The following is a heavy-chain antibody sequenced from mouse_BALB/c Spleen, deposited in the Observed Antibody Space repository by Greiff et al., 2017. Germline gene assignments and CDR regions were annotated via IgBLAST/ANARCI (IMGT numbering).Heavy chain of an antibody. CDR2: IRSGSSTI. CDR3: ARRGSGYYYAMDY. J-gene: IGHJ4*01. D-gene: IGHD1-1*01. Sequence: EVKLVESGGGLVQPGGSRKLSCAASGFTFSSYGMHWVRQAPEKGLEWVAYIRSGSSTIYYAATVKGRFTISRDNPKNNLFLQMTSLRSEDTAMYYCARRGSGYYYAMDYWGQGTSVTVSS. V-gene: IGHV5-17*02. CDR1: GFTFSSYG.